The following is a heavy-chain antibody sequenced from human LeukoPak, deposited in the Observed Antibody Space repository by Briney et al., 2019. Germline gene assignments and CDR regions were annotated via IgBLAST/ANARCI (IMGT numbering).Heavy chain of an antibody. V-gene: IGHV3-30-3*01. CDR1: GFTFSNYA. CDR2: IAFDGSNK. Sequence: PGGSLRLSCAASGFTFSNYAMHWVRQAPGKGLEWVAVIAFDGSNKYYADSVKGRFTISRDNSKNTLSLQMNSLRAEDTAVYYCAKALYGGHDYWGQGTLVTVSS. D-gene: IGHD4-23*01. J-gene: IGHJ4*02. CDR3: AKALYGGHDY.